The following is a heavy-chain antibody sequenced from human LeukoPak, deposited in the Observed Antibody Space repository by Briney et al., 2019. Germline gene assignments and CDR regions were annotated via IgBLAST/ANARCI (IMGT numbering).Heavy chain of an antibody. CDR2: IYSGGST. V-gene: IGHV3-53*01. J-gene: IGHJ4*02. D-gene: IGHD4-23*01. Sequence: GSLRLSCVVSGFTVSTNYMSWVRQAPGKGLEWVSLIYSGGSTYYADSVKGRFTISRDNSKNTLYLQMNSLRAEDTAVYYCARRAGGYSHPYDYWGQGTLVIVSS. CDR1: GFTVSTNY. CDR3: ARRAGGYSHPYDY.